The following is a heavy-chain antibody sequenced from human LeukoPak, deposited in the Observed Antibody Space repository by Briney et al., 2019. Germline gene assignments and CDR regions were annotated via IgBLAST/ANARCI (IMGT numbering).Heavy chain of an antibody. CDR3: AKDPSDLGGSGSNNYFDC. D-gene: IGHD3-10*01. J-gene: IGHJ4*02. CDR1: GFXFSSYD. V-gene: IGHV3-23*01. Sequence: PGGSLRLSCAASGFXFSSYDISWVRQAPGKGREWVSGITYSSGYTYYADSVKGRFTISRDNSRNTLYLQMNSLRAEDTAVYYCAKDPSDLGGSGSNNYFDCWGQGTLVTVSS. CDR2: ITYSSGYT.